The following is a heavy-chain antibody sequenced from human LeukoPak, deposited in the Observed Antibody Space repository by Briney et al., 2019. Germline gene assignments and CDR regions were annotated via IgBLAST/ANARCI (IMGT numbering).Heavy chain of an antibody. CDR2: NYYSGST. D-gene: IGHD3-10*01. Sequence: PSETLSLTCTVSGGSISSYYWSWLRQPPGKGLEWIGYNYYSGSTNYNPSLTSRVTISVDTSKNQFSLKLSSVTAADTAVYYCARTPRIYGSGSYPADAFDIWGQGTVVTVSS. V-gene: IGHV4-59*01. CDR3: ARTPRIYGSGSYPADAFDI. J-gene: IGHJ3*02. CDR1: GGSISSYY.